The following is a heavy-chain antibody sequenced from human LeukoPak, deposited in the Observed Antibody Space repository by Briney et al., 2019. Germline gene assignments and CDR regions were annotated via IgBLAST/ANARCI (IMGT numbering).Heavy chain of an antibody. CDR3: ARMGFHYDILTGYYTAPYDY. CDR1: GYTFTSYD. Sequence: GASVKVSRKASGYTFTSYDINWVRQATGQGLEWMGWMNPNSGNTGYAQKFQGRVTMTRNTSISTAYMELSSLRSEDTAVYYCARMGFHYDILTGYYTAPYDYWGQGTLVTVSS. J-gene: IGHJ4*02. V-gene: IGHV1-8*01. D-gene: IGHD3-9*01. CDR2: MNPNSGNT.